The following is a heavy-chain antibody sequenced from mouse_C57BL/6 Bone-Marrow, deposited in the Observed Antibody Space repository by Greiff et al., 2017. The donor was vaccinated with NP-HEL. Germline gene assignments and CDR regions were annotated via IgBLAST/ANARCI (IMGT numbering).Heavy chain of an antibody. J-gene: IGHJ3*01. V-gene: IGHV5-6*01. Sequence: EVQRVESGGDLVKPGGSLKLSCAASGFTFSSYGMSWVRQTPDKRLEWVATISSGGSYTYYPDSVKGRFTISRDNAKNTLYLKMSCLKAEDTAMYYCARHYCYWGKGTLVTVSA. CDR3: ARHYCY. D-gene: IGHD2-1*01. CDR2: ISSGGSYT. CDR1: GFTFSSYG.